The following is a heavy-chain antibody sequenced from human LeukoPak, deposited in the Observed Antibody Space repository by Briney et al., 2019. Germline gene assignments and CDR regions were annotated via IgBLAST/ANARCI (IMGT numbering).Heavy chain of an antibody. CDR2: ISTRSSYI. Sequence: PGGSLRLSCAASGFTFSSYSMNWARQAPGKGLGWVSSISTRSSYIYYADSVKGRFTISRDNARNSLSLQMNSLRAEDTAVYYCAARDSYGSGSYPIDYWGQGTLVTVSS. V-gene: IGHV3-21*01. D-gene: IGHD3-10*01. CDR3: AARDSYGSGSYPIDY. J-gene: IGHJ4*02. CDR1: GFTFSSYS.